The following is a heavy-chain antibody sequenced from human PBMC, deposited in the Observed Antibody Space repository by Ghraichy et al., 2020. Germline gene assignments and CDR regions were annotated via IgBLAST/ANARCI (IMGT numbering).Heavy chain of an antibody. CDR3: ARWTLRGDSSGALDY. Sequence: ASVKVSCKASGYTFTSYDINWVRQATGHGLEWMGWMNPHRGNTGYAQKFQGRVTMTRNTSITTAYMELSSLRSKDTAVYYCARWTLRGDSSGALDYWGRGTLVTVSS. CDR1: GYTFTSYD. J-gene: IGHJ4*02. CDR2: MNPHRGNT. V-gene: IGHV1-8*01. D-gene: IGHD5-18*01.